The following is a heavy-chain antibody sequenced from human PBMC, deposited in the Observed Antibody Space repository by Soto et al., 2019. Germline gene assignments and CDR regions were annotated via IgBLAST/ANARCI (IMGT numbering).Heavy chain of an antibody. CDR3: ARVGSYYYDSSGYYYGGAFDI. V-gene: IGHV4-38-2*01. CDR1: GYSISSGYY. D-gene: IGHD3-22*01. J-gene: IGHJ3*02. Sequence: SETLSLTCAVSGYSISSGYYWGWIRQPPGKGLEWIGSIYHSGSTYYNPSLKSRVTISVDTSKNQFSLKLSSVTAADTAVYYCARVGSYYYDSSGYYYGGAFDIWGLGTMVTVSS. CDR2: IYHSGST.